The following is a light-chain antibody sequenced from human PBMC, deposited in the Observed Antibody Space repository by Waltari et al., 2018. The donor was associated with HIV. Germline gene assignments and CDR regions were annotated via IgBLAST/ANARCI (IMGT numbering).Light chain of an antibody. Sequence: DIVMTQSPDSLVVSLGERATINCKSSQSVLYSSNNKNYLAWYQQKPGQPPKLLIYWASTRESGVHDRFSGSGSGTDFTLTISSLQAEDVAVYYCQQYYSTPRTFGQGTKVEIK. CDR1: QSVLYSSNNKNY. J-gene: IGKJ1*01. CDR2: WAS. CDR3: QQYYSTPRT. V-gene: IGKV4-1*01.